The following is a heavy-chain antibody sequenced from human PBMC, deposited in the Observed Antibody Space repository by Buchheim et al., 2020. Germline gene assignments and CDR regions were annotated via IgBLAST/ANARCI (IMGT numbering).Heavy chain of an antibody. CDR2: IYYSGTT. CDR3: ASSEDFGDYVFDY. V-gene: IGHV4-31*03. D-gene: IGHD3-16*01. CDR1: GGSTRSSGYY. J-gene: IGHJ4*02. Sequence: QVQLQESGPGLVKPSQTLSLTCTVTGGSTRSSGYYWSWIRQHPGKGLEWIGYIYYSGTTYYNPSLKSRVTISIATSKNQFPLKVTSVTAADTAVYYCASSEDFGDYVFDYWGQGTL.